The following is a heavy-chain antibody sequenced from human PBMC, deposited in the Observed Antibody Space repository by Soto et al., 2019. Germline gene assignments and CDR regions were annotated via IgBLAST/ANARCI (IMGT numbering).Heavy chain of an antibody. CDR3: ARGLELTPYSSSPFQH. D-gene: IGHD6-13*01. Sequence: GASLKVSCKASGYTFTSYGISWVRQAPGQGLEWMGWISAYNGNTNYAQKLQGRVTMTTDASTSTAYMELRSLRSDDTAVYYCARGLELTPYSSSPFQHWGQGTLVTVSS. CDR2: ISAYNGNT. CDR1: GYTFTSYG. J-gene: IGHJ1*01. V-gene: IGHV1-18*01.